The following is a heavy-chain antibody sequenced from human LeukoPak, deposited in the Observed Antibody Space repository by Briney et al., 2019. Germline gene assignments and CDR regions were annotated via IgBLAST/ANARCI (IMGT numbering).Heavy chain of an antibody. Sequence: GGSLRLSCAASGFTFSSYSMNWVRQAPGKGLEWVSSISSSSSTIYYADSVKGRFTISRDNAKNSLYLQMNSLRAEDTAVYYCARGRSGSYYDYWGQGTLVTVSS. V-gene: IGHV3-48*01. J-gene: IGHJ4*02. CDR3: ARGRSGSYYDY. CDR1: GFTFSSYS. CDR2: ISSSSSTI. D-gene: IGHD1-26*01.